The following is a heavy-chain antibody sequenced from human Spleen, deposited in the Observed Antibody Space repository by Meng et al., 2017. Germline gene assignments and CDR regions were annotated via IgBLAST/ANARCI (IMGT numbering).Heavy chain of an antibody. D-gene: IGHD3-22*01. Sequence: ASVKVSCKASGDTFTGYGFSWVRQAPGQGLEWMGWISAHNGNRNYAQKFQGRVTMTTDRSTSTGYMELRSLRSDDTAVYYCATVYNYYDSSGYYSFHYWGQGTLVTVSS. CDR3: ATVYNYYDSSGYYSFHY. V-gene: IGHV1-18*01. CDR1: GDTFTGYG. CDR2: ISAHNGNR. J-gene: IGHJ4*02.